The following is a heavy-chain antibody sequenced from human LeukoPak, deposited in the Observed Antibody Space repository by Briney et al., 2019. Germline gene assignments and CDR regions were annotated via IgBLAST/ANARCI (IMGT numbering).Heavy chain of an antibody. V-gene: IGHV3-74*01. CDR2: LRTDGDKR. Sequence: GGSLRLSCAASGFTSRNYWMHWVRQGPGGGLEWVSRLRTDGDKRSYAASVRDRFTISRDNAKNMLYLQMNSLRVEDTAVYYCVRDHYGTNSLDYWGQGTPVTVSS. CDR3: VRDHYGTNSLDY. D-gene: IGHD4/OR15-4a*01. J-gene: IGHJ4*02. CDR1: GFTSRNYW.